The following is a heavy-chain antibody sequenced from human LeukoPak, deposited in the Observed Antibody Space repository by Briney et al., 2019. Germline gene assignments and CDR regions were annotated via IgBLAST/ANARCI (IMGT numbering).Heavy chain of an antibody. CDR3: ARGGRDTAMVTYYYYYMDV. D-gene: IGHD5-18*01. Sequence: GASVKVSCKASGYTFTNYYIHWVRQAPGQGLEWMGWINPNSGGTNYAQKFQGRVTMTRDTSISTAYMELSRLRSDDTAVYYCARGGRDTAMVTYYYYYMDVWGKGTTVTISS. CDR1: GYTFTNYY. J-gene: IGHJ6*03. V-gene: IGHV1-2*02. CDR2: INPNSGGT.